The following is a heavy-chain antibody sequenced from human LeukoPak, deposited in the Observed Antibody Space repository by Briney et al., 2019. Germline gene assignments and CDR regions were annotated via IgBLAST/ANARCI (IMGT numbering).Heavy chain of an antibody. Sequence: SQTLSLTCTVSGGSISSGSYYWSWIRQPAGKGLEWIGRIYTSGSTNYNPSLKSRVTISVDTSKNQFSLKLSSVTAADTAVYYCARGSRYSSGWYFAFDVWGQGTMVTVSS. J-gene: IGHJ3*01. D-gene: IGHD6-19*01. V-gene: IGHV4-61*02. CDR2: IYTSGST. CDR1: GGSISSGSYY. CDR3: ARGSRYSSGWYFAFDV.